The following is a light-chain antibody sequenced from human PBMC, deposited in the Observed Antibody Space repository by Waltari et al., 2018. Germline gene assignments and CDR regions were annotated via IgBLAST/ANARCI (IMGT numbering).Light chain of an antibody. V-gene: IGLV2-14*01. CDR2: EVS. CDR3: NSYTSTSTRVV. Sequence: QSALTQPASVSGSPGQSITISCTGTSNDVGAYNYVSWYQQHPGKAPKLMVYEVSNQPSGVFSLFSGSKSGNTASLTISGLQAEDEADYYCNSYTSTSTRVVFGGGTKLTVL. CDR1: SNDVGAYNY. J-gene: IGLJ3*02.